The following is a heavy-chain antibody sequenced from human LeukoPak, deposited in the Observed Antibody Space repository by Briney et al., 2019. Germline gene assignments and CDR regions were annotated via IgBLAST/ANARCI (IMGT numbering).Heavy chain of an antibody. CDR1: GGSISSSSYY. V-gene: IGHV4-39*01. D-gene: IGHD2-2*02. J-gene: IGHJ4*02. CDR3: ARHVLLSCSSTSCYTPLFDY. CDR2: IYYSGST. Sequence: SETLSLTCTVSGGSISSSSYYWGWIRQPPGKGLEWIGSIYYSGSTYYNPSLKSRVTISVDTSKNQFSLKLSSVTAADTAVYYCARHVLLSCSSTSCYTPLFDYWGQGTLVTVSS.